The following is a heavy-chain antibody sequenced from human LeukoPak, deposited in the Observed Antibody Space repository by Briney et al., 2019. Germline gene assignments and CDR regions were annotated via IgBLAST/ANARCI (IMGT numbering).Heavy chain of an antibody. CDR1: GFTFSSYS. J-gene: IGHJ4*02. V-gene: IGHV3-21*01. CDR2: ISSSSSYI. Sequence: GGSLRLSCAASGFTFSSYSINWVRQAPGKGLEWVSSISSSSSYIYYADSVKGRFTISRDNAKNSLYLQMNSLRAEDTAVYYCARDRSNVDIVATAPFDYWGQGTLVTVSS. CDR3: ARDRSNVDIVATAPFDY. D-gene: IGHD5-12*01.